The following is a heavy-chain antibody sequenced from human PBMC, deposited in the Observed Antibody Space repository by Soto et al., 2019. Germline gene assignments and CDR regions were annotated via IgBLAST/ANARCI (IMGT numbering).Heavy chain of an antibody. V-gene: IGHV4-30-2*01. Sequence: LSLTCGVSGDSISSGGYSWTWIRQPPGKGLEWIGHIYQSGSTLYNPSLESRVTISVDKSKNQFSLELSSVTPADTAVYYCARDTRDGYYFGSWGQGIMITVS. J-gene: IGHJ4*02. CDR3: ARDTRDGYYFGS. CDR1: GDSISSGGYS. D-gene: IGHD5-12*01. CDR2: IYQSGST.